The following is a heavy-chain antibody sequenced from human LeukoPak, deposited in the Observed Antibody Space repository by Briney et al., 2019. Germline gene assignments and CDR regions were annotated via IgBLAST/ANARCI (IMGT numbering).Heavy chain of an antibody. CDR1: GFTFSSYW. Sequence: GGSLRLSCAASGFTFSSYWMSWVRQAPGKGLEWVANIKQDGSEEYYVDSVKGRFTISRDNAKNSLYLQMNSLRAEDTAVYYCARDLTMVRGVINDVDYWGQGTLVTVSS. CDR3: ARDLTMVRGVINDVDY. D-gene: IGHD3-10*01. V-gene: IGHV3-7*03. CDR2: IKQDGSEE. J-gene: IGHJ4*02.